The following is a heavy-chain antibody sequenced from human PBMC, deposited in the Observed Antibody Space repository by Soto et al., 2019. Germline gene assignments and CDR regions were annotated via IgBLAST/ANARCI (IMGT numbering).Heavy chain of an antibody. J-gene: IGHJ4*02. Sequence: SETLSLTCTVSGGSISSGGYYWSWIRQHPGKGLEWIGYIYYSGSTYYNPSLKSRVTISVDTSKNQFSLKLSSVTAADTAVYYCARDSPRVDSSGYRYFDYWGQGTLVTVSS. D-gene: IGHD3-22*01. V-gene: IGHV4-31*03. CDR1: GGSISSGGYY. CDR3: ARDSPRVDSSGYRYFDY. CDR2: IYYSGST.